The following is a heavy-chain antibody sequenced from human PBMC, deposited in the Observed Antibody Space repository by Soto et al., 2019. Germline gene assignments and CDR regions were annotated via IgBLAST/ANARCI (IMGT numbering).Heavy chain of an antibody. V-gene: IGHV4-31*03. CDR3: ARAKTTVTSFDP. CDR1: GFSISSGGYY. D-gene: IGHD4-4*01. J-gene: IGHJ5*02. Sequence: QVQLQESGPGLVKPSQTLSLTCTVSGFSISSGGYYWSWIRQYPGKGLEWIGNIYYSGTTYYNPSLKSRLTISVDTSDNQFSLRLSSLTAADTAVYFCARAKTTVTSFDPWGQGTLATVSS. CDR2: IYYSGTT.